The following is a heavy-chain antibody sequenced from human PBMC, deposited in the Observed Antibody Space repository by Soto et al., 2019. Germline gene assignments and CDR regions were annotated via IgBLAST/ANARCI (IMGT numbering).Heavy chain of an antibody. CDR2: ISYDGSNT. Sequence: HPGGALRLSCVASGFTFSSYGMHWVRQAPGKGLEWVAIISYDGSNTYYADSVKGRFTISRDNSKNTLYLQMNSLRAEDTAVYYCARESGSYYFGVPYHYYYYGMDVWGQGTTVTVSS. CDR1: GFTFSSYG. CDR3: ARESGSYYFGVPYHYYYYGMDV. V-gene: IGHV3-30*03. J-gene: IGHJ6*02. D-gene: IGHD1-26*01.